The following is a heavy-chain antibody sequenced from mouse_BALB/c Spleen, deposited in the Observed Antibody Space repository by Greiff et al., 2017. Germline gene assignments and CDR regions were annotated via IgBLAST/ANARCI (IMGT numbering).Heavy chain of an antibody. D-gene: IGHD1-2*01. CDR2: IDPSDSYT. V-gene: IGHV1-69*02. Sequence: QVQLQQPGAELVKPGASVKLSCKASGYTFTSYWMHWVKQRPGQGLEWIGEIDPSDSYTNYNQKFKGKATLTVDKSSSTAYMQLSSLTSEDSAVYYCARRGRYGYSYAMDDWGQGTSVTVSS. J-gene: IGHJ4*01. CDR3: ARRGRYGYSYAMDD. CDR1: GYTFTSYW.